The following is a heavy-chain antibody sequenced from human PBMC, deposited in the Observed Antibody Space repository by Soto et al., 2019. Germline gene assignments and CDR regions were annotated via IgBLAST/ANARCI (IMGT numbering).Heavy chain of an antibody. CDR2: IFPSDSDT. V-gene: IGHV5-51*01. CDR1: GYKFTSSW. J-gene: IGHJ5*02. CDR3: ARKDKSGYFNWFDP. Sequence: PGESLKISCRTSGYKFTSSWIAWVRQMPGKGLEWMGIIFPSDSDTRNSPSFQGQVTISADRSTSTVFLQWASLKASDTAVYFCARKDKSGYFNWFDPWGQGTLVTV. D-gene: IGHD3-22*01.